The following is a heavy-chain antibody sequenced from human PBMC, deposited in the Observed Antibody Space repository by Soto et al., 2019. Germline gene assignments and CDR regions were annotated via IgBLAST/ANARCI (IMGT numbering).Heavy chain of an antibody. D-gene: IGHD2-2*01. Sequence: PGGSLRLSCAASGFTFSSYWMHWVRQAPGKGLVWVSRVSTDGRTTNYADSVKGRFTISRDNAKNTLYLQMNSLRAEDMAVYYCARGGSTSPNGMDVWGQGTMVTV. CDR3: ARGGSTSPNGMDV. V-gene: IGHV3-74*01. J-gene: IGHJ6*02. CDR2: VSTDGRTT. CDR1: GFTFSSYW.